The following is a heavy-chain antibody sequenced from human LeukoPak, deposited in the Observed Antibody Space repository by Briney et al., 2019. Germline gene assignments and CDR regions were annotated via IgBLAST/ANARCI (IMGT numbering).Heavy chain of an antibody. CDR2: ISGDGGST. J-gene: IGHJ6*02. Sequence: GGSLRLSCAASGFTFDDYAMHWVRQAPGKSLEWVSLISGDGGSTYYADSVKGRFTISRDNSKNSLYLQMNSLRTEDTALYYCAKDIAGTYSHYYYYGMDVWGQGTTVTVSS. V-gene: IGHV3-43*02. D-gene: IGHD3-10*01. CDR1: GFTFDDYA. CDR3: AKDIAGTYSHYYYYGMDV.